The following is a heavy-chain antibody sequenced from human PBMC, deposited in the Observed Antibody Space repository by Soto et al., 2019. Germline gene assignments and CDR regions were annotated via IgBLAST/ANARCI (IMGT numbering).Heavy chain of an antibody. V-gene: IGHV4-59*01. CDR2: IYYSGST. J-gene: IGHJ5*02. CDR1: GDSINNYY. Sequence: SETLSLTCTVSGDSINNYYWTWIRHTPGKGLEWIWYIYYSGSTNYNPSLKSRVTISVDTSKNQFSLKLTSVTAADTAVYFCARVKYLTSPLNNWFDPWGQGTLVTVS. CDR3: ARVKYLTSPLNNWFDP.